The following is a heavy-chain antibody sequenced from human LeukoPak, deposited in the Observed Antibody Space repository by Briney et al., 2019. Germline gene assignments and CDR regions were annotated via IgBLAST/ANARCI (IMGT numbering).Heavy chain of an antibody. J-gene: IGHJ4*02. D-gene: IGHD2-8*01. CDR2: VSGSGTTT. V-gene: IGHV3-23*01. CDR1: GFTFSNFA. CDR3: AKGGIVLMVYAYVY. Sequence: PGGSLRLSCAASGFTFSNFAMTWVRQAPGKGLEWVSTVSGSGTTTYYADSVKGRFTISRDNSKNTLYLEMNSLRAEDTAVYYCAKGGIVLMVYAYVYWGQGTLVTVSS.